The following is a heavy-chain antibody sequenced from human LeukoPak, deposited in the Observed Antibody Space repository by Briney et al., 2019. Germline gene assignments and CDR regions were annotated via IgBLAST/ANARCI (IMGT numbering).Heavy chain of an antibody. CDR1: GGSISSGGYY. J-gene: IGHJ4*02. Sequence: SETLSLTRTVSGGSISSGGYYWSWIRQHPGKGLEWIGYIYYSGSTYYNPSLKSRVTISVDTSKNQFSLKLSSVTAADTAVYYCASGVPAAIGEDYFDYWGQGTLVTVSS. CDR2: IYYSGST. CDR3: ASGVPAAIGEDYFDY. D-gene: IGHD2-2*02. V-gene: IGHV4-31*03.